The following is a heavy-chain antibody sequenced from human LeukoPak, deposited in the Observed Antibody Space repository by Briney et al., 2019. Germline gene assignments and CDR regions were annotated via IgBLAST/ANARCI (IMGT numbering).Heavy chain of an antibody. J-gene: IGHJ4*02. Sequence: GGSLRLSCAASGFTFSSYAMHWVRQAPGKGLEWVAVISYDGSNKYYADSVKGRFTISRDNSKNTLYLQMNSLRAEDTAVYYCARAFRLGSWTDYWGQGTLVTVSS. V-gene: IGHV3-30-3*01. CDR2: ISYDGSNK. CDR1: GFTFSSYA. CDR3: ARAFRLGSWTDY. D-gene: IGHD6-13*01.